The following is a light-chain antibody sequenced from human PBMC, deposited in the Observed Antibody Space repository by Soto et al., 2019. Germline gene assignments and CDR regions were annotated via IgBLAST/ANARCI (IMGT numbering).Light chain of an antibody. J-gene: IGKJ3*01. CDR1: QSLLHTNGYNY. CDR3: MQSLQTPFT. CDR2: VAS. V-gene: IGKV2-28*01. Sequence: DIVMTQSPLSLPVTPGEPASISCRSSQSLLHTNGYNYLDWYLQKPGQSPQLLIFVASHRASGVPDRFSGSGSGTDFTPKITRVEAEDVGVYYCMQSLQTPFTFGPGTKVDIK.